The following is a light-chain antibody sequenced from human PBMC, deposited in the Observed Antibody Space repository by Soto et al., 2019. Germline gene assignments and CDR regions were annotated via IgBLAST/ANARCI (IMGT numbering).Light chain of an antibody. CDR1: HDIKNY. Sequence: DIQLTQSPPSLSASEGDRVTITCQASHDIKNYLNWYQQKPGKAPKLLIYDASNLETGVPSRFSGSGAGTDFTFTIGSLQPEDVATYYCHHFGSLPETFGQGTKVDIK. CDR2: DAS. CDR3: HHFGSLPET. J-gene: IGKJ1*01. V-gene: IGKV1-33*01.